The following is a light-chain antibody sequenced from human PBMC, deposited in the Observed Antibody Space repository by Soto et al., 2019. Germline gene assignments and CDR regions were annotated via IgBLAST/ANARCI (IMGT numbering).Light chain of an antibody. CDR2: DTS. V-gene: IGLV7-46*01. J-gene: IGLJ2*01. CDR1: TGTVTSGLY. Sequence: QAVVTQESSLTVSPGGTVTLTCGSSTGTVTSGLYPYWFQQKPGQAPRTLIYDTSNKHSWTPARFSGSLLGGKAALTLSGAQPEDEAECYCLLSYSGAYVVFGGVTKLTVL. CDR3: LLSYSGAYVV.